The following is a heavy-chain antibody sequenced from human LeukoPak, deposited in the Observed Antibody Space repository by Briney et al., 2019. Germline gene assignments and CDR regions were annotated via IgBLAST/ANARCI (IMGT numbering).Heavy chain of an antibody. CDR1: GFTFSSYG. Sequence: PGGSLRLSCAASGFTFSSYGMHWVRQAPGKGLEWVAFIRYDGSNKYYADSVKGRFTISRDNSKNTLYLQMNSLRAEDTAVYYCAKDSHSGYDSGVIDYWGQGTLVTVSS. J-gene: IGHJ4*02. V-gene: IGHV3-30*02. CDR2: IRYDGSNK. CDR3: AKDSHSGYDSGVIDY. D-gene: IGHD5-12*01.